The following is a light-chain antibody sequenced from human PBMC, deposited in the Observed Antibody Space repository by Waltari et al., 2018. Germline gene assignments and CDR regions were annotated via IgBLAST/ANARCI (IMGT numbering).Light chain of an antibody. J-gene: IGLJ2*01. CDR2: EAT. Sequence: QSALTQPAPVSGSPGQSITISCTGTSSDVGSNNLVSWYQQHPGQAPKLIIYEATKRTSGVSNRFSGSKSGNTASLTISGLQAEDEGDYYCCSYTNTHVVFGGGTKLTVL. CDR1: SSDVGSNNL. V-gene: IGLV2-14*02. CDR3: CSYTNTHVV.